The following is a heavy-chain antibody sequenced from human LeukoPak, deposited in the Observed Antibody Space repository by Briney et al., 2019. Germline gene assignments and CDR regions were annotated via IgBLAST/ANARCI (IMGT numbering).Heavy chain of an antibody. J-gene: IGHJ4*02. V-gene: IGHV3-33*05. Sequence: PGGSLRLSCAASGFTFRGYDIHWVRQAPGKGLEWVADISHDGTYANYADSVKGRFTISRDNSKNTVYLQMNSLGGEDTAVYYCAREIFGSGSYPDYWGQGTLVTVSS. CDR2: ISHDGTYA. D-gene: IGHD3-10*01. CDR3: AREIFGSGSYPDY. CDR1: GFTFRGYD.